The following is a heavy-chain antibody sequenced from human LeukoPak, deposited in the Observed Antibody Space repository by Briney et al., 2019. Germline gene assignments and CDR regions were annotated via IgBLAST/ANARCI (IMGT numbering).Heavy chain of an antibody. V-gene: IGHV4-34*01. CDR2: INHSGST. J-gene: IGHJ4*02. Sequence: SETLSLTCAVYGGSFSGYYWSWIRQPPGKGLEWIGEINHSGSTNYNPPLKSRVTISVDTSKNQFSLKLSSVTAADTAVYYCARGPPYYYGSGSYGFDYWGQGTLVTVSS. CDR1: GGSFSGYY. D-gene: IGHD3-10*01. CDR3: ARGPPYYYGSGSYGFDY.